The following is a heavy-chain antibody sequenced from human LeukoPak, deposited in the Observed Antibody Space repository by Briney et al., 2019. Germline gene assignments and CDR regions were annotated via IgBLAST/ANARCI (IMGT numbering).Heavy chain of an antibody. V-gene: IGHV4-39*01. J-gene: IGHJ4*02. D-gene: IGHD3-3*01. CDR2: IYYSGST. CDR3: ARGTRRYYDFWSGYYTHYFDY. CDR1: GGSISSSSYY. Sequence: SETLSLTCTVSGGSISSSSYYWGWIRQPPGKGLEWIGSIYYSGSTYYNPSLKSRVTISVDTSKNQFSLKLSSVTAADTAVYYCARGTRRYYDFWSGYYTHYFDYWGQGTLVTVSS.